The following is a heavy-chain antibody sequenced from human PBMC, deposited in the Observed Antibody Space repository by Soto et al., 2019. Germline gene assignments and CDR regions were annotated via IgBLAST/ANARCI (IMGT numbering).Heavy chain of an antibody. Sequence: ETLSLTCAVSGYSIRSGYFWGWIRQPPGKGLEWIGSMYHSGITYYNLSLKSRVTISVDTSKNQLSLKLSSATAADTAVYYCARSMYSTSAQLYYGMDVWGQGTTVTVSS. J-gene: IGHJ6*02. CDR1: GYSIRSGYF. CDR3: ARSMYSTSAQLYYGMDV. CDR2: MYHSGIT. V-gene: IGHV4-38-2*01. D-gene: IGHD6-6*01.